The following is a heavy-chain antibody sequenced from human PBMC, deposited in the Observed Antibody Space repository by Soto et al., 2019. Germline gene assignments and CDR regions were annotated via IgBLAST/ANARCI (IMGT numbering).Heavy chain of an antibody. V-gene: IGHV3-30-3*01. Sequence: VQLVESGGGVVQPGRSLRLSCAASGFTFSSYAMHWVRQAPGKGLEWVAVISYDGSNKYYADSVKGRFTISRDNSKNTLYLQMNSLRAEDTAVYYCARGIQLWSPYYYYGMDVWGQGTTVTVSS. CDR3: ARGIQLWSPYYYYGMDV. J-gene: IGHJ6*02. CDR1: GFTFSSYA. CDR2: ISYDGSNK. D-gene: IGHD5-18*01.